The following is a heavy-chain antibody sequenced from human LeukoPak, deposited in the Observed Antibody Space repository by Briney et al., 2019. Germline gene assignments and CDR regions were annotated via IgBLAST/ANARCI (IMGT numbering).Heavy chain of an antibody. CDR2: INPNSGGT. V-gene: IGHV1-2*02. CDR3: TLGVSGTTIGHHRDYYYYMDV. J-gene: IGHJ6*03. Sequence: ASVRVSCKASGYTFTGYYMHWVRQAPGQGLEWMGWINPNSGGTNYAQKFQGRVTMTRDTSISTAYMELSRLGSDDTAVYYCTLGVSGTTIGHHRDYYYYMDVWGKGTTVTVSS. D-gene: IGHD1-7*01. CDR1: GYTFTGYY.